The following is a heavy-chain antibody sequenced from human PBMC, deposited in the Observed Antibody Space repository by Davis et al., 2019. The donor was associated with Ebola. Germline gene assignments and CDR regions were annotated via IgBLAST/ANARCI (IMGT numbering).Heavy chain of an antibody. J-gene: IGHJ4*02. D-gene: IGHD4-23*01. CDR3: ARCKGWERTPYYFDT. V-gene: IGHV3-7*01. CDR1: GFTFSDYW. CDR2: IKLDGSEK. Sequence: PGGSLRLSCAASGFTFSDYWMTWVRQAPGKGPEWVANIKLDGSEKYYVDSVKGRFLISRDNAESSLHLQMNSLRAEDTAMYYCARCKGWERTPYYFDTWGQGTLVTVSS.